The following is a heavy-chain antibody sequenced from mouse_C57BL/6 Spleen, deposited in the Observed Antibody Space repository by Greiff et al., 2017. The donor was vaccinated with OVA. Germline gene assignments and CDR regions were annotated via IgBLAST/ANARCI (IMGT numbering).Heavy chain of an antibody. V-gene: IGHV1-52*01. CDR3: ARGGFTTKDWYFDV. J-gene: IGHJ1*03. CDR1: GYTFTSYW. Sequence: QVQLQHPGAELVRPGSSVKLSCKASGYTFTSYWMHWVKQRPIQGLEWIGNIDPSDSETHYNQKFKDKATLTVDKSSSTAYMQLSSLTSEDSAVYYCARGGFTTKDWYFDVWGTGTTVTVSS. D-gene: IGHD1-1*01. CDR2: IDPSDSET.